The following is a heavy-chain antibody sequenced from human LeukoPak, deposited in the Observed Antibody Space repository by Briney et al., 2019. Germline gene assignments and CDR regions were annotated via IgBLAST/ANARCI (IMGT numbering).Heavy chain of an antibody. J-gene: IGHJ6*02. CDR3: ARGDGSGSYYPPGMDV. CDR1: GCSFTSYW. V-gene: IGHV5-51*01. CDR2: IYPGDSDT. Sequence: GESLKISCKGSGCSFTSYWIGWVRQMPGKGLEWMGIIYPGDSDTRYSPSFQGQVTISADKSISTAYLQWSSLKASDTAMYYCARGDGSGSYYPPGMDVWGQGTTVTVSS. D-gene: IGHD3-10*01.